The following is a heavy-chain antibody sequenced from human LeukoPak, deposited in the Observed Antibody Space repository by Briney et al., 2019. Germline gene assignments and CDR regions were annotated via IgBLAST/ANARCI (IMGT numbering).Heavy chain of an antibody. Sequence: PGESLKISCKGSGYSFTSYWIGWVRPMPGKGLEWMGIIYPGDSDTRYSPSFQGQVTISADKSISTAYLQWSSLKASDTAMYYCARGILTGYYRPAGWFDPWGQGTLVTVSS. J-gene: IGHJ5*02. CDR1: GYSFTSYW. D-gene: IGHD3-9*01. CDR3: ARGILTGYYRPAGWFDP. CDR2: IYPGDSDT. V-gene: IGHV5-51*01.